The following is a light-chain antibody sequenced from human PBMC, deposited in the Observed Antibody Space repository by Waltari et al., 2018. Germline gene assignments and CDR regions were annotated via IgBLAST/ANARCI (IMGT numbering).Light chain of an antibody. CDR1: SSNIGSND. CDR3: AALDDSLSGPWV. Sequence: QSVLNQPPSASGTPGQRVSISCSGSSSNIGSNDVYWYQKLPGTAPEILIYRNTRRRSGVPDRFSRSKPCTPSSLAITVLPSDDASDYYFAALDDSLSGPWVFGGGTKLTVL. J-gene: IGLJ3*02. CDR2: RNT. V-gene: IGLV1-47*01.